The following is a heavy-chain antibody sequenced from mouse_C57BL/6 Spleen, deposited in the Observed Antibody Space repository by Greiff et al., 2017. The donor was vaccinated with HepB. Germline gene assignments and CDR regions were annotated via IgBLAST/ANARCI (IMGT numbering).Heavy chain of an antibody. V-gene: IGHV1-4*01. D-gene: IGHD2-2*01. CDR3: ARDGYDENFDY. CDR2: INPSSGYT. CDR1: GYTFTSYT. Sequence: QVQLQQSGAELARPGASVKMSCKASGYTFTSYTMHWVKQRPGQGLEWIGYINPSSGYTKYNQKFKDKATLTADKSSSTAYMQLSSLTSEDSAVYYCARDGYDENFDYWGQGTTLTVSS. J-gene: IGHJ2*01.